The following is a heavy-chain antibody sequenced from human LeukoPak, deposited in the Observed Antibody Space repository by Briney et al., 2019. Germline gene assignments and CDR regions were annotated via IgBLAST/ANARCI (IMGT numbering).Heavy chain of an antibody. V-gene: IGHV3-21*01. D-gene: IGHD5-24*01. CDR2: ISSSSSYI. J-gene: IGHJ4*02. CDR1: GFTLSSYS. Sequence: PGGSLRLSCAASGFTLSSYSMNWVRQAPGNGLAWVSSISSSSSYIYYADSVKGRFTISRDNAKNSLYLQMNSLRAEDTAVYYCARVEGSRDGYNLYYWGQGTLVTVSS. CDR3: ARVEGSRDGYNLYY.